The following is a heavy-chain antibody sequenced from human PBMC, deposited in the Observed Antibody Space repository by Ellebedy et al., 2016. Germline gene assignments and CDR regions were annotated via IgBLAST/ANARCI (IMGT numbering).Heavy chain of an antibody. CDR3: ASALEQWLASYYMDV. Sequence: GGSLRLSCAASGLTFSSYGMHWVRQAPGKGLEWVAVISYDGSNKYYADSVKGRFTISRDNSKNTLYLQMNSLRAEDTAVYYCASALEQWLASYYMDVWGKGTTVTVSS. CDR2: ISYDGSNK. D-gene: IGHD6-19*01. V-gene: IGHV3-30*03. J-gene: IGHJ6*03. CDR1: GLTFSSYG.